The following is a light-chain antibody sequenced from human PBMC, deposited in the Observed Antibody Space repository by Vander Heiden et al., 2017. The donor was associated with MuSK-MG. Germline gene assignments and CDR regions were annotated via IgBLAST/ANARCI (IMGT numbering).Light chain of an antibody. Sequence: SRATLSVSPGERATLSCRASQSITSTLAWYQQKPGQGPRLLIYDASSSATGIPARFSGSGSGTEFTLTISSLQSEDFAVSCCQQDNNWPLTFGRGTKVEIK. V-gene: IGKV3-15*01. J-gene: IGKJ4*01. CDR3: QQDNNWPLT. CDR1: QSITST. CDR2: DAS.